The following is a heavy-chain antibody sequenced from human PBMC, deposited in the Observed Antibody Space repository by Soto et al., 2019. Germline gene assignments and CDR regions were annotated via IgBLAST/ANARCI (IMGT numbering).Heavy chain of an antibody. CDR2: IKSKTDGGTT. V-gene: IGHV3-15*01. CDR3: TTENVDIVATTHYYYYGMDV. J-gene: IGHJ6*02. D-gene: IGHD5-12*01. CDR1: GFTFSNAW. Sequence: GESLKISCAASGFTFSNAWMSWVRQAPGKGLEWVGRIKSKTDGGTTDYAAPVKGRFTISRDDSKNTLYLQMNSLKTEDTAVYYCTTENVDIVATTHYYYYGMDVWGQGTTVTVSS.